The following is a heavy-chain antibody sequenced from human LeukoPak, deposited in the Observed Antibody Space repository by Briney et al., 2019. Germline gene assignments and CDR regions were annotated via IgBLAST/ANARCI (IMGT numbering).Heavy chain of an antibody. J-gene: IGHJ4*02. D-gene: IGHD3-3*01. Sequence: PGRSLRLSCAVSGFTFSSYAMHWVRQAPGKGLEWVAVISYDGSNKYYADSVKGRFTISRDNSKNTLYLQMNSLRAEDTAVYYCASAILEWTNYPMGGYWGQGTLVTVSS. CDR3: ASAILEWTNYPMGGY. V-gene: IGHV3-30-3*01. CDR1: GFTFSSYA. CDR2: ISYDGSNK.